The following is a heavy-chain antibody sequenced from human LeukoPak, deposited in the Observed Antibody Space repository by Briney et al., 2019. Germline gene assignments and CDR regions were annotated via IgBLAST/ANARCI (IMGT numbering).Heavy chain of an antibody. Sequence: GGSLRLSCAASGFTFSSYSMNWVRQAPGKGLEWVSSISSSSSYIYYADSVKGRFTISRDNAKNSLYLQMNSLRAEDTAVYYCPTSDAGYGSGIFYYWGQGTLVTVSS. CDR3: PTSDAGYGSGIFYY. J-gene: IGHJ4*02. CDR1: GFTFSSYS. CDR2: ISSSSSYI. D-gene: IGHD3-10*01. V-gene: IGHV3-21*01.